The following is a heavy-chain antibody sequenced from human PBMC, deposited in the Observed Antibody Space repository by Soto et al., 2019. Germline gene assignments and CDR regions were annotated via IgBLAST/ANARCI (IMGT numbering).Heavy chain of an antibody. V-gene: IGHV4-4*07. CDR3: ARSHLITIFGVATNNWFDP. CDR2: IYTSGST. J-gene: IGHJ5*02. D-gene: IGHD3-3*01. Sequence: SETLSLTCTVSGGSISSYYWSWIRQPAGKGLEWIGRIYTSGSTNYNPSLKSRVTMSVDTSKNQFSLKLSSVTAADTAVYYCARSHLITIFGVATNNWFDPWGQRTMVTVSS. CDR1: GGSISSYY.